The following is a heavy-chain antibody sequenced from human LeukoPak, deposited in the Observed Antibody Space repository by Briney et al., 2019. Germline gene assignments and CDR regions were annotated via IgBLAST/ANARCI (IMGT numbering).Heavy chain of an antibody. CDR1: GFTFSSYW. D-gene: IGHD2/OR15-2a*01. J-gene: IGHJ1*01. Sequence: GGSLRLSCAASGFTFSSYWMHWVRQAPGKGLVWVSHINSDGSSTNYADSVKGRFTISRDNSKNTLYLQMNSLSDEDTAVYYCARGGTFYFQRWGQGTLVTVSS. V-gene: IGHV3-74*01. CDR3: ARGGTFYFQR. CDR2: INSDGSST.